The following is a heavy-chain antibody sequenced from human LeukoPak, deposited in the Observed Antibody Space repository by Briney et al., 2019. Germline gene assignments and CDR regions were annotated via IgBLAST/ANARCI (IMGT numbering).Heavy chain of an antibody. Sequence: SGGSLRLSCAASGFTFSTYSMNWVRQAPGKGLEWVANIKQDGSEKYYVDSVKGRFTISRDNAKNSLYLQMNSLRSEDTAVYYCAREIVLMWSRRWYFDLWGRGTLVTVSS. CDR2: IKQDGSEK. CDR3: AREIVLMWSRRWYFDL. J-gene: IGHJ2*01. V-gene: IGHV3-7*01. D-gene: IGHD2-8*01. CDR1: GFTFSTYS.